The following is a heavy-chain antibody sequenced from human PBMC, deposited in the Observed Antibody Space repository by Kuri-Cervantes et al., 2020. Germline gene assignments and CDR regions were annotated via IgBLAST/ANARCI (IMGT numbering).Heavy chain of an antibody. J-gene: IGHJ3*02. CDR1: GFTFSSYG. CDR3: VRLGNTFDM. D-gene: IGHD1/OR15-1a*01. CDR2: MKQDGSEK. V-gene: IGHV3-7*01. Sequence: GGSLRLSCAASGFTFSSYGMHWVRQAPGKGLEWVANMKQDGSEKYSVDSVKGRFTISRDNSKNTLYLQMNSLRHEDTSMYYCVRLGNTFDMWGQGTLVTVSS.